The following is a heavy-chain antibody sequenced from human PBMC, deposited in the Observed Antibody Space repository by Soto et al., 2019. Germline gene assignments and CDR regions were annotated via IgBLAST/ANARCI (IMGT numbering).Heavy chain of an antibody. CDR3: VRDFEGRDGYGALGN. CDR2: IKQDGSEK. D-gene: IGHD3-22*01. Sequence: GGSLRLSCAASGFSFDSYWMSWVRQAPGKGLEWVANIKQDGSEKYYVDSVKGRFTISRDNAKNTVFLKMSSLRDAAAAVYYSVRDFEGRDGYGALGNWGQGTLVTVSS. CDR1: GFSFDSYW. V-gene: IGHV3-7*03. J-gene: IGHJ4*02.